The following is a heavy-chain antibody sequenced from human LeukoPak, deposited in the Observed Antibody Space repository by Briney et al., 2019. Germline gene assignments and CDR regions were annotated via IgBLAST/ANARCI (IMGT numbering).Heavy chain of an antibody. Sequence: PSETLSLTCTVSGGSISSYYWSWIRQPAGKGLEWIGRIYTSGSTNYNPSLKSRVTMSVDTSKNQFSLKLSPVTAADTAVYYCARDYGSGSYVNWFDPWGQGTLVTVSS. V-gene: IGHV4-4*07. CDR1: GGSISSYY. J-gene: IGHJ5*02. CDR3: ARDYGSGSYVNWFDP. CDR2: IYTSGST. D-gene: IGHD3-10*01.